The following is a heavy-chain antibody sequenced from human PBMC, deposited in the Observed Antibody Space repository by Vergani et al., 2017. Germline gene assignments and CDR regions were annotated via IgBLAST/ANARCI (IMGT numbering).Heavy chain of an antibody. CDR2: ISGSGGST. D-gene: IGHD3/OR15-3a*01. Sequence: EVQLLESGGGLVQPGGSLRLSCAASGFTFSSYAMSWVRQAPGKGLEWVSAISGSGGSTYYADSVKGRFTISRDNSKNTLYLNMNGLSAEDTAVYYCAKDRTATDFWDYWGQGTLVTVSS. CDR3: AKDRTATDFWDY. J-gene: IGHJ4*02. CDR1: GFTFSSYA. V-gene: IGHV3-23*01.